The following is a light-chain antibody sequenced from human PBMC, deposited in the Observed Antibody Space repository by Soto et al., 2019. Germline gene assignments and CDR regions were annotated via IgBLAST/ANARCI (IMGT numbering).Light chain of an antibody. CDR1: QSVSGY. Sequence: EIVLTQSPDTLYLSPGERATLSCRASQSVSGYLGWYQQKPGQAPRLLIYDASNRASGVPARFRGSGSGTDFTLTIASLEPEDFAVYYCQQRSNWPYLTFGGGTSVELK. J-gene: IGKJ4*01. CDR2: DAS. CDR3: QQRSNWPYLT. V-gene: IGKV3-11*01.